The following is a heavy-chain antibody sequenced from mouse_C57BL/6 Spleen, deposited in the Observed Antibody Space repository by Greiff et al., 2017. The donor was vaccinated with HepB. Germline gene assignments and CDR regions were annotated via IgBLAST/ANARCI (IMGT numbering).Heavy chain of an antibody. J-gene: IGHJ1*03. D-gene: IGHD4-1*01. CDR3: ARMNWDDWYFDV. CDR2: INPGSGGT. CDR1: GYAFTNYL. Sequence: VHLVESGAELVRPGTSVKVSCKASGYAFTNYLIEWVKQRPGQGLEWIGVINPGSGGTNYNEKFKGKATLTADKSSSTAYMQLSSLTSEDSAVYFCARMNWDDWYFDVWGTGTTVTVSS. V-gene: IGHV1-54*01.